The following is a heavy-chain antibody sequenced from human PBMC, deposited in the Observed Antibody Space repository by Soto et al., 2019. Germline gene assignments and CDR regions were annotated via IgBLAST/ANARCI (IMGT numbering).Heavy chain of an antibody. J-gene: IGHJ4*02. CDR2: ISAYNGNT. CDR1: GYTFTTYG. V-gene: IGHV1-18*01. Sequence: QVQLVQSGAEVKKPGASVKVSCKASGYTFTTYGISWVRQAPGQGLEGMGWISAYNGNTKYAQNLPGRVTMTTDPSTSTAYMERRSLTSDDTAVYYCARDSPPVDYWGQGTLVTVSS. CDR3: ARDSPPVDY.